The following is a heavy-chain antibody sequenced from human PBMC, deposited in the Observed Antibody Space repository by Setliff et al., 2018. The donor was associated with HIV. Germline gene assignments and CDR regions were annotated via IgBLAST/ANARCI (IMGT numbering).Heavy chain of an antibody. CDR3: AKEVGGNKFWEMPFDY. Sequence: GASVKVSCKASGDTFSNYAITWVRQAPGQGLEWMGGINPLFGTTNYAQKFQGRVTITADESTSTAYMELSSLRSEDTAVYYCAKEVGGNKFWEMPFDYWGQGTLVTVSS. CDR2: INPLFGTT. V-gene: IGHV1-69*13. D-gene: IGHD1-26*01. J-gene: IGHJ4*02. CDR1: GDTFSNYA.